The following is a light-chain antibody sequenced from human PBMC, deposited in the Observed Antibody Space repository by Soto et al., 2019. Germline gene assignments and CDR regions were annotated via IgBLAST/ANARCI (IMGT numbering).Light chain of an antibody. CDR3: QHYNEWPLT. CDR2: DAS. V-gene: IGKV3-15*01. CDR1: QSVRSN. J-gene: IGKJ4*01. Sequence: EVVMMQSPAPRSVSPGEGAILSCRASQSVRSNLTWYRQQPGQAPSLLIYDASTRATGVPARFSGSGSGTEFTLTINSLQSEDFAVYFCQHYNEWPLTFGGGTKVDIK.